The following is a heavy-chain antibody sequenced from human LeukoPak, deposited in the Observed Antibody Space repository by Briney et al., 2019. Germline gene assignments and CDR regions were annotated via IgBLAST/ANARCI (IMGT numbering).Heavy chain of an antibody. CDR3: AKCSYGDYEEVGDY. D-gene: IGHD4-17*01. Sequence: GGSLRLSCAASGFTLSNYGMHCVRQAPGKGLEWVAAISYDGSNKYFADSVKGRFTISRDNSKNTLYLQMNSLRTEDTAVYYCAKCSYGDYEEVGDYWGQGTLVTVSS. CDR2: ISYDGSNK. V-gene: IGHV3-30*18. CDR1: GFTLSNYG. J-gene: IGHJ4*02.